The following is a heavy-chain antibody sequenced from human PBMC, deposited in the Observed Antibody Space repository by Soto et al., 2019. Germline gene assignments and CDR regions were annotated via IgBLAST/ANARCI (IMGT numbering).Heavy chain of an antibody. CDR1: GFTFSDYY. CDR2: ISSSGSSI. J-gene: IGHJ6*02. Sequence: QVQLVESGGALVKPGGSLTLSCAASGFTFSDYYMTWIRQAPGKGLEWVSYISSSGSSIYYADSVKGRFTISRDTAENPRNLQMNSLRAEDTAVYYCARGGGYRRADYYYGMNVWGQGTTVIVSS. CDR3: ARGGGYRRADYYYGMNV. V-gene: IGHV3-11*01. D-gene: IGHD3-16*01.